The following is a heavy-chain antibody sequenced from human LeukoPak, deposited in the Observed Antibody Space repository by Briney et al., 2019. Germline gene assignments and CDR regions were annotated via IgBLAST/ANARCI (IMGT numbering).Heavy chain of an antibody. J-gene: IGHJ4*02. Sequence: ASVKVSCKASGYTFTGYYMHWVRQAPGQGLEWMGRINLNSGGTNYAQKFQGRVTMTRDTSISTAYMELSRLRSDDTAVYYCARGTTAMANDYWGQGTLSPSPQ. V-gene: IGHV1-2*06. D-gene: IGHD5-18*01. CDR1: GYTFTGYY. CDR3: ARGTTAMANDY. CDR2: INLNSGGT.